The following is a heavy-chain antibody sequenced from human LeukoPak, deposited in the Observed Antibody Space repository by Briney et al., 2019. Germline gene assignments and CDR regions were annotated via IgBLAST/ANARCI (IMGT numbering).Heavy chain of an antibody. V-gene: IGHV4-39*02. Sequence: SETLSLTCTVYGDSISSSHYYWGWIRQSPGKGLEWIGSIYSGGETHYNPSLNSRVTIFLDTSKNRFPLNLISVTATDTAVYYCVRDYSNFVQGDWGQGTLVTVSS. CDR2: IYSGGET. CDR1: GDSISSSHYY. CDR3: VRDYSNFVQGD. J-gene: IGHJ4*02. D-gene: IGHD4-11*01.